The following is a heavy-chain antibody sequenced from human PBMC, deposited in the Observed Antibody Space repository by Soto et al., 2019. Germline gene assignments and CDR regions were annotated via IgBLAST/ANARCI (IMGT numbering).Heavy chain of an antibody. CDR1: GFTFSSYW. J-gene: IGHJ4*02. CDR2: IKQDGSEK. D-gene: IGHD6-13*01. CDR3: ARTPHLAAAGYFDY. Sequence: GGSLRLSCAASGFTFSSYWMSWVRQAPGKGLEWVANIKQDGSEKYHVDSVKGRFTISRDNAKNSLYLQMNSLRAEDTAVYYCARTPHLAAAGYFDYWGQGTLVTVSS. V-gene: IGHV3-7*01.